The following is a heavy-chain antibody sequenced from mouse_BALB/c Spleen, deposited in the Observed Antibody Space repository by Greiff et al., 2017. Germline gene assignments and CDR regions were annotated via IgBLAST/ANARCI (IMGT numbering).Heavy chain of an antibody. Sequence: EVQVVESGGGLVKPGGSLKLSCAASGFTFSSYAMSWVRQTPEKRLEWVASISSGGSTYYPDSVKGRFTISRDNARNILYLQMSSLRSEDTAMYYCARSGYYYDAIDYWGQGTSVTVSS. CDR2: ISSGGST. D-gene: IGHD2-3*01. CDR3: ARSGYYYDAIDY. J-gene: IGHJ4*01. V-gene: IGHV5-6-5*01. CDR1: GFTFSSYA.